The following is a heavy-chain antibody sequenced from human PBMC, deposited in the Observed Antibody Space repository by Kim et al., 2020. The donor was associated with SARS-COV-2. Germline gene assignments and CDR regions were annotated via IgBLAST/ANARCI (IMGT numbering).Heavy chain of an antibody. D-gene: IGHD6-6*01. CDR1: GGSFSGYY. V-gene: IGHV4-34*01. CDR2: INHSGST. CDR3: ARGRRPYSSSPRWGY. Sequence: SETLSLTCAVYGGSFSGYYWSWIRQPPGKGLEWIGEINHSGSTNYNPSLKSRVTISVDTSKNQFSLKLSSVTAADTAVYYCARGRRPYSSSPRWGYWGQGTLVNVSS. J-gene: IGHJ4*02.